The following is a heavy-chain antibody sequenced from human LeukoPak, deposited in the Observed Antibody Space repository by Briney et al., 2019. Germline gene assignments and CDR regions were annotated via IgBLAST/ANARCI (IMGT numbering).Heavy chain of an antibody. CDR2: INSDGTST. J-gene: IGHJ4*02. CDR3: ARASGTNAGYVQVDY. Sequence: SGGSLRLSCAASGFTFSNYWMHWVRQGPGKGLVWVSRINSDGTSTTYAESEKGRFTISRDNAKNTLYLQIDSLRAEDTAMYYCARASGTNAGYVQVDYWGQGTLVTVSS. D-gene: IGHD3-9*01. CDR1: GFTFSNYW. V-gene: IGHV3-74*01.